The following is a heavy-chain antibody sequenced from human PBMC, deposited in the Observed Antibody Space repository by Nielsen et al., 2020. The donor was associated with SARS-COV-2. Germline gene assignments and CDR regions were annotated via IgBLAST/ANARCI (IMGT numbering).Heavy chain of an antibody. CDR2: IYSGGST. J-gene: IGHJ5*02. CDR3: ARVDSSGYYNWFDP. Sequence: GGSLRLSCAASGFTVSSNYMSWVRQAPGKGLEWVSVIYSGGSTYYADSVKGRFTISRHNSKNTLYLQMNSLRAEDTAVYYCARVDSSGYYNWFDPWGQGTLVTVSS. CDR1: GFTVSSNY. V-gene: IGHV3-53*04. D-gene: IGHD3-22*01.